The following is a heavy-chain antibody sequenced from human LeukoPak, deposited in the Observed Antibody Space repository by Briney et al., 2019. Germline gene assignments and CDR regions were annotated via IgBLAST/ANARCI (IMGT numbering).Heavy chain of an antibody. V-gene: IGHV3-48*03. J-gene: IGHJ4*02. Sequence: GGSPRLSCAASGFTFSSYEMNWVRQAPGKGLEWVSYISSSGSTTYYADSVKGRFTISRDNAKNSLYLQMNSLRAEDTAVYYCARRLPIFGVAPDYWGQGTLVTVSS. D-gene: IGHD3-3*02. CDR2: ISSSGSTT. CDR3: ARRLPIFGVAPDY. CDR1: GFTFSSYE.